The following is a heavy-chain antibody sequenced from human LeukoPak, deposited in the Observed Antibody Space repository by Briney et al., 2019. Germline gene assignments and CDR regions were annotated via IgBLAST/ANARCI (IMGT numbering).Heavy chain of an antibody. J-gene: IGHJ4*02. CDR2: ISSSSYI. Sequence: GGSLRLSCAASGFTFSSYSMNWVRQAPGKGLEWVSSISSSSYIYYADSVKGRFTISRDNAKNSLYLQMNSLRAEDTAVYYCAREIQRDYYDSSGYPIDYWGQGTLVTVSS. CDR1: GFTFSSYS. V-gene: IGHV3-21*04. CDR3: AREIQRDYYDSSGYPIDY. D-gene: IGHD3-22*01.